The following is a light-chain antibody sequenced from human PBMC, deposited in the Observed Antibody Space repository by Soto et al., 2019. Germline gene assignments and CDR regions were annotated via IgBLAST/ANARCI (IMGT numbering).Light chain of an antibody. V-gene: IGLV2-8*01. CDR2: EVS. CDR3: SSYAGSTL. J-gene: IGLJ2*01. Sequence: QSALTQPPSASGSPRQSVTISCTGTSSDVGGYNYVSWYQQHPGKAPKLMIYEVSKRPSGVPDRFSGSKSGNTASLTVSGLQAEDEADYYCSSYAGSTLFGGGTKLTVL. CDR1: SSDVGGYNY.